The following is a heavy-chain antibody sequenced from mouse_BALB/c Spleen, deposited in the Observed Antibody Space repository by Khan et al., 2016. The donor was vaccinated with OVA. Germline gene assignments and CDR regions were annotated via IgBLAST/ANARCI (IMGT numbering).Heavy chain of an antibody. CDR3: ARGNYYCSSSWFCY. V-gene: IGHV14-3*02. CDR1: GFNIKDTY. Sequence: VQLKQSGAELVKPGASVKLSCTASGFNIKDTYMHWVKQRPGHGLEWIGEILPGSGRNNYNEKFKGKATFTADTSSNTAYMQLSNLTSDDSAVFYCARGNYYCSSSWFCYCSQETLFTVSA. CDR2: ILPGSGRN. J-gene: IGHJ3*01. D-gene: IGHD1-1*01.